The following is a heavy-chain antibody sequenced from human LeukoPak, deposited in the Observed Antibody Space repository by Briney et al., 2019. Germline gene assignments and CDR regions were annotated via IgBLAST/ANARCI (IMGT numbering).Heavy chain of an antibody. CDR1: GFDFTSYV. V-gene: IGHV3-21*01. Sequence: MPGGSLRLSCAVSGFDFTSYVMNWVRQAPGKGLERVSSITAGSSYIDYTPSVEGRFTISRDNSKNSLFLHMNSLRAEDTALYCCARVGVSATNTPAFDYWGQGTLVTVSS. D-gene: IGHD2-15*01. CDR2: ITAGSSYI. CDR3: ARVGVSATNTPAFDY. J-gene: IGHJ4*02.